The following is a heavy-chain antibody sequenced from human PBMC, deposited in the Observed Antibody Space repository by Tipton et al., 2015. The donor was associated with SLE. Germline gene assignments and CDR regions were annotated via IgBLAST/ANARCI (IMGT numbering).Heavy chain of an antibody. V-gene: IGHV4-39*02. Sequence: TLSLTCTVSGGSISSSSFYWGWIRQPPGKGLEWIGSFYHRGTTYYNPSLKSRVTISADTSKNHLSLKLTSVTAADTAVYFCARSSSVRTLLWPTFAYWGQGTLVTVSS. CDR2: FYHRGTT. D-gene: IGHD2/OR15-2a*01. CDR3: ARSSSVRTLLWPTFAY. J-gene: IGHJ4*02. CDR1: GGSISSSSFY.